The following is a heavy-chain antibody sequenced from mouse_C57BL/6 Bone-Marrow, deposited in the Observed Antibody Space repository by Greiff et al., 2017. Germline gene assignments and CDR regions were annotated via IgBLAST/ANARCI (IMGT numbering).Heavy chain of an antibody. CDR3: ASWEFLDYAMDY. V-gene: IGHV1-42*01. CDR1: GYSFTGYY. D-gene: IGHD4-1*01. Sequence: EVQLQQSGPELVKPGASVKISCKASGYSFTGYYMNWVKQSPEKSLEWIGEINPSTGGTTYNQKFKAKATLTVDKSSSTAYMQLKSLTSEDSAVYYCASWEFLDYAMDYWGQGTSVTVSS. CDR2: INPSTGGT. J-gene: IGHJ4*01.